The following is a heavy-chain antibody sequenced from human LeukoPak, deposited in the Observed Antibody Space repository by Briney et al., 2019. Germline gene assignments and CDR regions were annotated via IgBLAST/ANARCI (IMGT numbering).Heavy chain of an antibody. CDR1: GGSISSYY. CDR2: IYTSGST. CDR3: ARETGPYDYVWGSYRYTRNWFDP. D-gene: IGHD3-16*02. Sequence: SETLSLTCTVSGGSISSYYWSWIRQPAGKGLEWIGRIYTSGSTNYNPSLKSRVTISVDTSKNQFSLKLSSVTAADTAVYYCARETGPYDYVWGSYRYTRNWFDPWGQGTLVTVSS. J-gene: IGHJ5*02. V-gene: IGHV4-4*07.